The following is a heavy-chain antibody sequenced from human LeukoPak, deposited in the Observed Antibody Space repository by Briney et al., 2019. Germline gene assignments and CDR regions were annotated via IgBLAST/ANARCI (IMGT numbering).Heavy chain of an antibody. D-gene: IGHD3-10*01. CDR2: ISTSGST. CDR3: ASETVVRGDPGDNWFDP. Sequence: PSQTLSLTCTVSGGSINSGSYYWSWIRQPAGKGLEWIGRISTSGSTNYNPSLKSRVTISVDTSKNQFSLKLSSVTAADTAVYYCASETVVRGDPGDNWFDPWGQGTLVTVSP. CDR1: GGSINSGSYY. V-gene: IGHV4-61*02. J-gene: IGHJ5*02.